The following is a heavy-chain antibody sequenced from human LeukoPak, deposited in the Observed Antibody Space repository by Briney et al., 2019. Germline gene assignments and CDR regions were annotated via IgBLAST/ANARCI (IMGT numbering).Heavy chain of an antibody. V-gene: IGHV1-2*02. Sequence: ASVKVSCRTSGYSFSDYYIHWVRQAPGQGLEWLGWINPKNGDTNYGPKSQGRVTMTRDTSISTAYMELSSLRSDDTAVYYCARERTLTSCYDYWGQGTLVTVSS. J-gene: IGHJ4*02. CDR1: GYSFSDYY. CDR2: INPKNGDT. CDR3: ARERTLTSCYDY. D-gene: IGHD2-15*01.